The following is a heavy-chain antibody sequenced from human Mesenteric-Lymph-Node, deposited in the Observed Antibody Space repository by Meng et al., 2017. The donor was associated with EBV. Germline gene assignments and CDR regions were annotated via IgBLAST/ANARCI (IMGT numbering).Heavy chain of an antibody. J-gene: IGHJ4*02. CDR3: ASCTAVAGTSDY. CDR1: GYIVSAYG. D-gene: IGHD6-19*01. CDR2: ISAYNANT. Sequence: VHLVQFGAEVKKPGAPMKVSCNASGYIVSAYGISWMRPAPGHARQWIGWISAYNANTDNAHNAYDRDTMTTDTSTNTAYTELMSLRPDDTAVYYCASCTAVAGTSDYWGQGTLVTVSS. V-gene: IGHV1-18*04.